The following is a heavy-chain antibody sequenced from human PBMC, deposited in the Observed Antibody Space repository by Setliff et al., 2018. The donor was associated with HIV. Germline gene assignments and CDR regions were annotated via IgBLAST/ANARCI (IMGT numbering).Heavy chain of an antibody. CDR3: ARDGRDSSGWKYYYYGMDV. V-gene: IGHV1-8*02. D-gene: IGHD6-19*01. CDR1: GYNFTDYD. Sequence: ASVKVSCKASGYNFTDYDINWVRQATGQGLEWMGWMNPNNGNTGYAEKFQGRVTMTRDTSISTAYMELSSLRSEDTAVYYCARDGRDSSGWKYYYYGMDVWGQGTTVTVSS. CDR2: MNPNNGNT. J-gene: IGHJ6*02.